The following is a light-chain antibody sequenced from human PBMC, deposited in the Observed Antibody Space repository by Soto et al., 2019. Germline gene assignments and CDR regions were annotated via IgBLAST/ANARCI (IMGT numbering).Light chain of an antibody. J-gene: IGKJ5*01. Sequence: EIVLTQSPVTLSLSPGERATLSCRASQSVRTYLAWYQQKPGQAPRLLIYGASSRATGIPDRFSGSGSGTDFTLTISRLEPEDFAVYYCQQYGSSPITFGQGTRLEIK. CDR3: QQYGSSPIT. CDR1: QSVRTY. CDR2: GAS. V-gene: IGKV3-20*01.